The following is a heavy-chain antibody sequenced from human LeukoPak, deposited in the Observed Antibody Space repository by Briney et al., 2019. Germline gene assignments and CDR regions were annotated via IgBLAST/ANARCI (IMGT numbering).Heavy chain of an antibody. V-gene: IGHV3-30*18. Sequence: PGRSLRLSCAASGFTFNMYGMHWVRQAPGKGLEWVAGISNDGSTKDYADSVKGRFTISRDSSKKSMFLQMNSLRAEDTAVYYCAKAAYCTSTSCHFSGYAQRPLDSWGQGTLVTVPS. CDR1: GFTFNMYG. CDR3: AKAAYCTSTSCHFSGYAQRPLDS. D-gene: IGHD2-2*01. CDR2: ISNDGSTK. J-gene: IGHJ4*02.